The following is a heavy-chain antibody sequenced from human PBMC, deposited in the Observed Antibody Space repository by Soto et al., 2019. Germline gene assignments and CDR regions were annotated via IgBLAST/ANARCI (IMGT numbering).Heavy chain of an antibody. D-gene: IGHD6-13*01. CDR2: IYYSGST. Sequence: PSETLSLTCTVSGGSISSYYWSWIRQPPGKGLEWIGYIYYSGSTNYNPSLKSRVTISVDTSKNQFSLKLSSVTAADTAVYYCARGGKDSSSWYYYYYYMDVWGKGTTVTVSS. J-gene: IGHJ6*03. CDR3: ARGGKDSSSWYYYYYYMDV. V-gene: IGHV4-59*01. CDR1: GGSISSYY.